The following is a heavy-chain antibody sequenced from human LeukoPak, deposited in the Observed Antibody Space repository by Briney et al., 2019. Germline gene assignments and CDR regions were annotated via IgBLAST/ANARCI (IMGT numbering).Heavy chain of an antibody. CDR2: IYPGDSDT. V-gene: IGHV5-51*01. CDR3: ARRSYEGSTSAFDI. J-gene: IGHJ3*02. CDR1: GYSFASYW. Sequence: LGESLKISCRYSGYSFASYWFGWVRHMPGKGLEWIGVIYPGDSDTRYSPSFEGQVTISGDKSTSSALLQWRSLRASDTAMYYCARRSYEGSTSAFDIWGQGTMVIVSA. D-gene: IGHD2/OR15-2a*01.